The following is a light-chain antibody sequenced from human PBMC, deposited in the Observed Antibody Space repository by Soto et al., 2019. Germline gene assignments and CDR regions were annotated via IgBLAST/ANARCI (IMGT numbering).Light chain of an antibody. J-gene: IGKJ3*01. CDR3: QQRSNWPPIT. CDR1: QSVSSY. V-gene: IGKV3-11*01. CDR2: DAS. Sequence: ILVTQSPATLSLSPGERATLSCRASQSVSSYLAWYQQKPGQAPRLLIYDASNRATGIPARFSGSGSGTDFTLTISSLEPEDFAVYYCQQRSNWPPITFGPGTRWIS.